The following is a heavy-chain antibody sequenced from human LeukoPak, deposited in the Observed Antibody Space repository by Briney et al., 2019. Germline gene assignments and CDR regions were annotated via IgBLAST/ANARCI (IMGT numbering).Heavy chain of an antibody. V-gene: IGHV4-34*01. CDR3: ASGVPDGSSTSCYVTSTGYYMDV. D-gene: IGHD2-2*01. CDR1: GGSFSGYY. CDR2: INHSGST. J-gene: IGHJ6*03. Sequence: SETLSLTCAVCGGSFSGYYWSWIRQPPGKGLEGIGEINHSGSTNYNPSLKSRVTISVDTSKNQFSLKLNSVTAADTAVYYCASGVPDGSSTSCYVTSTGYYMDVWGKGTTVTVSS.